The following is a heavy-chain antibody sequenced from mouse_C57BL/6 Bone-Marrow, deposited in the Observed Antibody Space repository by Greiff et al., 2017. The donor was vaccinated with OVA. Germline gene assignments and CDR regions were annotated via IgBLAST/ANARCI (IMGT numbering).Heavy chain of an antibody. CDR3: ARAYYSNYDFAY. D-gene: IGHD2-5*01. Sequence: EVQLVESGGDLVKPGGSLKLSCAASGFTFSSYGMSWVRQTPDKRLEWVATISSGGSYTYYPDSVTGRFTISGDNAKNTLYLQMSRLKSEDTAIFYCARAYYSNYDFAYWGQGTLVTVSA. CDR2: ISSGGSYT. J-gene: IGHJ3*01. V-gene: IGHV5-6*01. CDR1: GFTFSSYG.